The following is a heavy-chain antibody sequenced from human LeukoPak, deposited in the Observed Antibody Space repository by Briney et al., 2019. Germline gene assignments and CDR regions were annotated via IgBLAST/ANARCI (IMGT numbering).Heavy chain of an antibody. Sequence: SVTLSLTCAVSGGSFFGSHWIWIRQAPEKGLEWIGEINHSGRTNYNPSLKSRVTISVDTSKRQFFLKLTSVTAADTAVYYCARDPTTVVTLPYYFDFWGQGALVTVSA. CDR2: INHSGRT. J-gene: IGHJ4*02. V-gene: IGHV4-34*01. D-gene: IGHD4-23*01. CDR3: ARDPTTVVTLPYYFDF. CDR1: GGSFFGSH.